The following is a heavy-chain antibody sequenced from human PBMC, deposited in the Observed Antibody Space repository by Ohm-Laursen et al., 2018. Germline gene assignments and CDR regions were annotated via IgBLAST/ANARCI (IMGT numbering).Heavy chain of an antibody. J-gene: IGHJ2*01. Sequence: SLRLSCAASGFTFSSYDMHWVRQAPGKGLEWVAVIWYDGSNKYYADSVKGRFTISRDNSKNTLYLQMNSLRAEDTAVYYCARGAYSSSWLDWYFDLWGRGTLVTVSS. D-gene: IGHD6-13*01. CDR1: GFTFSSYD. CDR2: IWYDGSNK. CDR3: ARGAYSSSWLDWYFDL. V-gene: IGHV3-33*01.